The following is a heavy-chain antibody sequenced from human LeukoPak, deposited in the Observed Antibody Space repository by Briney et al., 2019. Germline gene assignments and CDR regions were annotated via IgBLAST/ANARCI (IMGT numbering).Heavy chain of an antibody. CDR3: ARDTGGCSGGTCYSNLYDY. D-gene: IGHD2-15*01. V-gene: IGHV3-23*01. Sequence: GGSLRLSCAASGFTFSSYAMSWVSQAPGKGLEWVSAISGSGYSTYYADSVKGRFTISRDNAKNSLYLQMNSLRAEDTAVYFCARDTGGCSGGTCYSNLYDYWGQGTLVTVSS. CDR1: GFTFSSYA. CDR2: ISGSGYST. J-gene: IGHJ4*02.